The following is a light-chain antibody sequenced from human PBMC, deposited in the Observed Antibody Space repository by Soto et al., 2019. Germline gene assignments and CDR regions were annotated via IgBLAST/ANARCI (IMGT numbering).Light chain of an antibody. CDR2: GAS. Sequence: EIVMTQSPATLSVSPGERATLSCRASQSVSSNLAWYQQKPGQAPRLLIYGASTRATGIPARFSGSGSGTEFTLTISSLQSEDFAVYYCQQYNNWLSVAFGQGTKVEIK. CDR3: QQYNNWLSVA. J-gene: IGKJ1*01. V-gene: IGKV3-15*01. CDR1: QSVSSN.